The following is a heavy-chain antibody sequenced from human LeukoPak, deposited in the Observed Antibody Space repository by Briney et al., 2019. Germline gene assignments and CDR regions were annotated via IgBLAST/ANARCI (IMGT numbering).Heavy chain of an antibody. D-gene: IGHD1-26*01. CDR3: ARDPYYPRYFDL. Sequence: TSETLSLTCTVSGGSISSYYWSWIRQPPGKGLEWIGYIYYSGSTNYNPSLKSRVTISVDTSKNQFSLKLSSVTAADTAVYYCARDPYYPRYFDLWGRGTLVTVSS. V-gene: IGHV4-59*01. J-gene: IGHJ2*01. CDR1: GGSISSYY. CDR2: IYYSGST.